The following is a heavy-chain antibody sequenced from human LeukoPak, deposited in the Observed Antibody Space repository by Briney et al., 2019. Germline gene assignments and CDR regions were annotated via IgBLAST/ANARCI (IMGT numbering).Heavy chain of an antibody. CDR3: ARHVRDYDILTGYYTSWFDP. CDR1: GGSISSYY. V-gene: IGHV4-59*08. Sequence: PSETLSLTCTVSGGSISSYYWSWIRQPPGKGLEWIGYIYYSGSTNYNPSLKSRVTISVDTSKNQFSLKLSSVTAADTAVYYCARHVRDYDILTGYYTSWFDPRGQGTLVTVSS. J-gene: IGHJ5*02. CDR2: IYYSGST. D-gene: IGHD3-9*01.